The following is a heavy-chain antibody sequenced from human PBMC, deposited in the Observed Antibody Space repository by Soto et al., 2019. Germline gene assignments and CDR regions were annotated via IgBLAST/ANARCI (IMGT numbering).Heavy chain of an antibody. D-gene: IGHD6-19*01. Sequence: PWGSLRLSCAASGFTFSSYGMHWVRQAPGKGLEWVAVIWYDGSNKYYADSVKGRFTISRDNSKNTLYLQMNSLRAEDTAVYYCARDRYSSGWYLDYGMDVWGQGTTVTVSS. CDR2: IWYDGSNK. CDR1: GFTFSSYG. J-gene: IGHJ6*02. CDR3: ARDRYSSGWYLDYGMDV. V-gene: IGHV3-33*01.